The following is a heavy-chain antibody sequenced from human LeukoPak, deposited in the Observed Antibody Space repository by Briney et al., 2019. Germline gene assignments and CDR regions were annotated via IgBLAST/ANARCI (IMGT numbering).Heavy chain of an antibody. D-gene: IGHD6-13*01. CDR1: GFTFSSYA. CDR3: AKDTKSSSWYNQNYFDY. J-gene: IGHJ4*02. Sequence: GGSLRLSCAASGFTFSSYAMSWVRQAPGKGLEWVSAISGSGGSTYYADSVKGRFTISRDNSKNTLYLQMNSLRAEDTAVYYCAKDTKSSSWYNQNYFDYWGQGTLVTVSS. V-gene: IGHV3-23*01. CDR2: ISGSGGST.